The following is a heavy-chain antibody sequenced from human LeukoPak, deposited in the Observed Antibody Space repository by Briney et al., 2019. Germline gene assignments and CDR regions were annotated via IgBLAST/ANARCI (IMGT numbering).Heavy chain of an antibody. CDR1: GGSISSSSYY. CDR3: ARVNSRDGYNLAIDY. V-gene: IGHV4-39*07. D-gene: IGHD5-24*01. Sequence: SETLSLTCTVSGGSISSSSYYWGWIRQPPGKGLEWIGSIYYSGSTYYNPSLKSRVTISVDTSKNQFSLKLSSVTAADTAVYYCARVNSRDGYNLAIDYWGQGTLVTVSS. CDR2: IYYSGST. J-gene: IGHJ4*02.